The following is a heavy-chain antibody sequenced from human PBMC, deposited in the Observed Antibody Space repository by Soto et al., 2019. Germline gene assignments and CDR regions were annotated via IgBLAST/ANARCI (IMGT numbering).Heavy chain of an antibody. CDR2: ISTGNGNT. J-gene: IGHJ4*02. V-gene: IGHV1-3*04. Sequence: DSVKVSCKTSGYTFTDYAIYWVRQAPGQSLEWMGWISTGNGNTKFSQKFQGRVTITRDTSATTAYMELISLRSEDTAVYYCAKGSRMWTPDYWGQGTLVTVSS. CDR1: GYTFTDYA. CDR3: AKGSRMWTPDY. D-gene: IGHD2-21*01.